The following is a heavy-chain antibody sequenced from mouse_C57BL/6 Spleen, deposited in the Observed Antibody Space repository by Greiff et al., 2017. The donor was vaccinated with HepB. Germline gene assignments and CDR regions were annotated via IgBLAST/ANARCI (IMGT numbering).Heavy chain of an antibody. J-gene: IGHJ4*01. CDR1: GFTFSDYG. Sequence: EVQLVESGGGLVKPGGSLKLSCAASGFTFSDYGMHWVRQAPEKGLEWVAYISSGSSTIYYADTVKGRMTISRDNAKNTLFLQMTSLRSEDTAMYYCASNNDGNYGGVDDWGQGTSVTVSS. D-gene: IGHD2-1*01. V-gene: IGHV5-17*01. CDR3: ASNNDGNYGGVDD. CDR2: ISSGSSTI.